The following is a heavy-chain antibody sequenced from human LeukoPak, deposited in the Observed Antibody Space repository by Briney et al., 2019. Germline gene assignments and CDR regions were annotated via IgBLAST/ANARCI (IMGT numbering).Heavy chain of an antibody. V-gene: IGHV1-69*05. CDR1: GGTFSSYA. CDR2: IIPIFGTA. Sequence: ASVKVSCKASGGTFSSYAISWVRQAPGQGLEWMGGIIPIFGTANYAQKFQGRVTITTDESTSTAYMELSSLRSEDTAVYYCARDASNYDYYYMDVWGKGTTVTVSS. D-gene: IGHD6-6*01. J-gene: IGHJ6*03. CDR3: ARDASNYDYYYMDV.